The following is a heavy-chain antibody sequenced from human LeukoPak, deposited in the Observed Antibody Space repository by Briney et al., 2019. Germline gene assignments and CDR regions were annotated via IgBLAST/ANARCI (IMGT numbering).Heavy chain of an antibody. V-gene: IGHV4-34*01. Sequence: SETLSLTCAVYGGSFSGYYWSWIRQPPGKGLEWIGVISHSGSTNYNPSLKSRVTISVDTSKNQFSLKLSSVTAADTAVYYCASNYDILTGPDAFDIWGQGTMLTVSS. J-gene: IGHJ3*02. CDR2: ISHSGST. CDR3: ASNYDILTGPDAFDI. CDR1: GGSFSGYY. D-gene: IGHD3-9*01.